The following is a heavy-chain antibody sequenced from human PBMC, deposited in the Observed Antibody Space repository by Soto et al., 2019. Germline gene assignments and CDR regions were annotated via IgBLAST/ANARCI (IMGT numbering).Heavy chain of an antibody. Sequence: PGGSLRVSCAAAEFTFSNFGMHWVRQAPGKGLAWLAVISYDGRNKFYADSVKGRFTISRDKSRNTLYLQMSGLRGDDMAIYYWARGGQYYGSGSYHNYYYVMDVGGQGTAVTVSS. CDR2: ISYDGRNK. CDR3: ARGGQYYGSGSYHNYYYVMDV. D-gene: IGHD3-10*01. J-gene: IGHJ6*02. V-gene: IGHV3-33*01. CDR1: EFTFSNFG.